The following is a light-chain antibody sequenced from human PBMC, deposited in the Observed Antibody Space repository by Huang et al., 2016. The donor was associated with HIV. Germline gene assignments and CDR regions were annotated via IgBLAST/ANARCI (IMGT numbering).Light chain of an antibody. J-gene: IGKJ1*01. CDR3: QQYYSTLT. Sequence: DIVMTKSPDSLAVSLGERATINCKSSQSVLSSTNNKNFLAWYKQKPGQPPKLLIYWAYTRESGVPDRVSGSGSGTDFTLTISSLQAEDVAVYYCQQYYSTLTFGQGTKVEIK. CDR2: WAY. V-gene: IGKV4-1*01. CDR1: QSVLSSTNNKNF.